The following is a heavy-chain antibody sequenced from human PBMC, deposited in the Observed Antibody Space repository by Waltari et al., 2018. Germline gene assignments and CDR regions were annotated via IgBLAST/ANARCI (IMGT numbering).Heavy chain of an antibody. CDR3: ARDRGEYYHGSGKTVN. Sequence: EVQLVESGGGLVQPGGSLRLSCAASGFTFSSYEMNWVRQAPGKGLEWGSYISSSGSTIYYADSVKGRFTISRDNAKNSLYLQMNSLRAEDTAVYYWARDRGEYYHGSGKTVNWGQGTLVTVSS. D-gene: IGHD3-10*01. J-gene: IGHJ4*02. CDR1: GFTFSSYE. CDR2: ISSSGSTI. V-gene: IGHV3-48*03.